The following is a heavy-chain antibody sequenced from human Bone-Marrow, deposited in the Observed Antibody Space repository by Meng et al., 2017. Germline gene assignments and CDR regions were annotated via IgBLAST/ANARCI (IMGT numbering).Heavy chain of an antibody. Sequence: GGSLRLSCAASGFTFSSYAMSWVRQAPGKGLEWVSAISGSGGSTYYADSVKGRFTISRDNSKNTLYLQMNSLRAEDTAVYYCARWYYYDSSGYHNDAFDIWGQGNAGHRLL. CDR1: GFTFSSYA. D-gene: IGHD3-22*01. CDR3: ARWYYYDSSGYHNDAFDI. CDR2: ISGSGGST. V-gene: IGHV3-23*01. J-gene: IGHJ3*02.